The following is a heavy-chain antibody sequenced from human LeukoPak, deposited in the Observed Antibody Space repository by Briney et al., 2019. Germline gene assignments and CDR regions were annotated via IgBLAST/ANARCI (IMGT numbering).Heavy chain of an antibody. CDR2: ISGSGGST. J-gene: IGHJ4*02. CDR1: GFTFSSYA. CDR3: AKEGGGYYDSSGYYDFDY. V-gene: IGHV3-23*01. Sequence: PGGSLRLSCAASGFTFSSYAMSWVRQAPGKGLEWVSAISGSGGSTYYADSVKGRFTISRDNSKNTLYLQMNSLRAEDTAVYYCAKEGGGYYDSSGYYDFDYWGQGTLVTVSS. D-gene: IGHD3-22*01.